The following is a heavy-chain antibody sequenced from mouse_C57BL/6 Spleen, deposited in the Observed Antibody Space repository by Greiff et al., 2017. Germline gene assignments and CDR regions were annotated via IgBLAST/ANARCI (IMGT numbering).Heavy chain of an antibody. V-gene: IGHV1-82*01. J-gene: IGHJ2*01. CDR3: ARGGGNYSFVS. CDR2: IYPGDGDT. D-gene: IGHD2-1*01. CDR1: GYAFSSSW. Sequence: VKLQESGPELVKPGASVKISCKASGYAFSSSWMNWVKQRPGKGLEWIGRIYPGDGDTNYNGKFKGKATLTADKSSSTAYMQLSSLTSEDSAVYFCARGGGNYSFVSWGQGTTLTVSS.